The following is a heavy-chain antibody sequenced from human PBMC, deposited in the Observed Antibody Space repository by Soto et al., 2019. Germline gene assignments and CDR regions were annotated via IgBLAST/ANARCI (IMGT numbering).Heavy chain of an antibody. CDR1: GDSISSSNYF. CDR3: ARRYGWLYFDY. Sequence: QLQLQESGPGLVKPWETLSLTCTVSGDSISSSNYFWGWIRQPPGKGLEWIGTIFYSGSTYYNPSLKSRVNISVDTSKNQFSLKLTSVTAADTALYYCARRYGWLYFDYWGQGSLVTVSS. V-gene: IGHV4-39*01. J-gene: IGHJ4*02. CDR2: IFYSGST. D-gene: IGHD6-19*01.